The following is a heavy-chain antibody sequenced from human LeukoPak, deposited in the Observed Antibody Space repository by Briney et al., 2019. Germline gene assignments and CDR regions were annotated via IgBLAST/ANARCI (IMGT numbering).Heavy chain of an antibody. CDR1: GGSISSYY. V-gene: IGHV4-4*07. CDR2: IYTSGST. Sequence: SETLSLTCTVSGGSISSYYWSWIRQPAGKGLEWIGRIYTSGSTNYNPSLKSRVTMSVDTSKNQFPLKLSSVTAADTAVYYCARDLGAPLYGDLLLDYWGQGTLVTVSS. J-gene: IGHJ4*02. D-gene: IGHD4-17*01. CDR3: ARDLGAPLYGDLLLDY.